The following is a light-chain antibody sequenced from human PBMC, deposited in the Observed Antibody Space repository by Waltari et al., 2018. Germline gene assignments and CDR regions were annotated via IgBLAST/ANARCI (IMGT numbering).Light chain of an antibody. J-gene: IGKJ5*01. Sequence: DFQLTQSPSSLSASVGDRVTITCRTSQSVRIYLNWYQQKPGKAPNLLIYAASNLQSGVPSRFSGSVSGTDFTLTISSVQPEDCATYYCQQSYSGPPITFGQGTRLDIK. CDR1: QSVRIY. CDR2: AAS. V-gene: IGKV1-39*01. CDR3: QQSYSGPPIT.